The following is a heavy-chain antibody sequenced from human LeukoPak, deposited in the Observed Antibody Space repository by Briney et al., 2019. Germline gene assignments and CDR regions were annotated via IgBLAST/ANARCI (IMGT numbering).Heavy chain of an antibody. CDR1: GGTFSSYA. J-gene: IGHJ4*02. V-gene: IGHV1-69*05. CDR2: IIPIFGTA. CDR3: ARQWELGGTPDY. Sequence: SVKVSCKASGGTFSSYAISWVRQAPGQGLEWMGGIIPIFGTANYAQKFQGRVTITTDESTSTAYMELSSLRSEDTAVYYCARQWELGGTPDYWGQGTLVTVSS. D-gene: IGHD1-26*01.